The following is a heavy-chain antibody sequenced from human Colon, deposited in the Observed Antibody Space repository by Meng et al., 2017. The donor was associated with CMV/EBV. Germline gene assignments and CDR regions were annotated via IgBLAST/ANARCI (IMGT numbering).Heavy chain of an antibody. D-gene: IGHD2-2*01. CDR3: AREVVPPRRMDV. CDR1: GFTFSSYS. V-gene: IGHV3-21*01. Sequence: GESLKISCAASGFTFSSYSMNWVRQAPGKGLEWVASISTSSTYIYYAESLKGRFTISRDNAKNSLHLHISSLSAEDTAVYYCAREVVPPRRMDVWGQETTVTVSS. CDR2: ISTSSTYI. J-gene: IGHJ6*02.